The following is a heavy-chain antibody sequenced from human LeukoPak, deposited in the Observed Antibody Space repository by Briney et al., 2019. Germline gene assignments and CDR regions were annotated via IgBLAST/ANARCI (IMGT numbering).Heavy chain of an antibody. CDR1: GGSISSGTYY. J-gene: IGHJ4*02. Sequence: SETLSLTCTVSGGSISSGTYYWGWIRQPPGKGLEWIGSIYYSGSTYYNPSLKSRVTISVDTSKNQFSLKLSSVTAADTAVYYCARQKGWLDYWGQGTLVTVSS. CDR3: ARQKGWLDY. D-gene: IGHD5-24*01. V-gene: IGHV4-39*01. CDR2: IYYSGST.